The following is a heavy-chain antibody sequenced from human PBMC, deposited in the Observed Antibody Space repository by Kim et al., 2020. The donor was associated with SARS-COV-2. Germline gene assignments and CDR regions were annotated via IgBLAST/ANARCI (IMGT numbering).Heavy chain of an antibody. D-gene: IGHD1-1*01. J-gene: IGHJ3*01. CDR3: TSDIIEDGTKGFDV. CDR2: INHEGTGK. V-gene: IGHV3-7*01. Sequence: SCTASGFTLSSHCMSWVRQAPGKGLEWVANINHEGTGKYYVDSVKGRFTIFRDNAKNSVYLQMNSLRDDDTAVYYCTSDIIEDGTKGFDVWGHGT. CDR1: GFTLSSHC.